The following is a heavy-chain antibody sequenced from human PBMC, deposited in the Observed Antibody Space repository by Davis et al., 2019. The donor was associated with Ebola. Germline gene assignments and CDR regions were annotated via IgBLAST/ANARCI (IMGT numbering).Heavy chain of an antibody. J-gene: IGHJ4*02. D-gene: IGHD2-15*01. CDR3: ARDRDVLLRQTDY. V-gene: IGHV3-74*01. CDR2: INSDGSST. CDR1: GFTFSSYW. Sequence: GESLKISCAASGFTFSSYWMHWVRQAPGKGLVWVSRINSDGSSTSYADSVKGRFTISRDNAKNTLYLQMNSLRAEDTAVYYCARDRDVLLRQTDYWGQGTLVTVSS.